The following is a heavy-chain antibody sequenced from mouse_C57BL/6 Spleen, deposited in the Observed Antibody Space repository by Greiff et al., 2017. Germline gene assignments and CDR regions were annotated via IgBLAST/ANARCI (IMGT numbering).Heavy chain of an antibody. Sequence: QVQLKESGAELVRPGASVKLSCKASGYTFTDYYINWVKQRPGQGLEWIARIYPGSGNTYYNEKFKGKATLTADKSSSTDYMQLSSLTSEDSAVYFCARWRITTAFDYWGQGTTLTVSS. D-gene: IGHD1-2*01. CDR1: GYTFTDYY. J-gene: IGHJ2*01. CDR3: ARWRITTAFDY. CDR2: IYPGSGNT. V-gene: IGHV1-76*01.